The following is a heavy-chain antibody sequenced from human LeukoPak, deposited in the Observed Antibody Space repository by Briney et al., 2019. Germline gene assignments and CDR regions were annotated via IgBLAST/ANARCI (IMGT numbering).Heavy chain of an antibody. CDR2: INHSGST. CDR1: GGSISSGGYS. Sequence: SETLSLTCAVSGGSISSGGYSWSWIRQPPGKGLEWIGEINHSGSTNYNPSLKSRVTISVDTSKNQFSLKLSSVTAADTAVYYCARAVAGWFDNGGQETLVTVSS. CDR3: ARAVAGWFDN. V-gene: IGHV4-30-2*01. J-gene: IGHJ4*02. D-gene: IGHD6-19*01.